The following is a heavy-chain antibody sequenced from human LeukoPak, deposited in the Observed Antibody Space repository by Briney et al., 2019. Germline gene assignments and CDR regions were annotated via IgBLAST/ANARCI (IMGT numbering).Heavy chain of an antibody. V-gene: IGHV3-48*03. CDR3: ARVAYNSFDV. CDR2: ISRTGTTI. CDR1: RFSFSNYE. Sequence: PGGSLRLSCVVSRFSFSNYEMNWVRQAPGKGLEWVSHISRTGTTITYADSLRGRLTVSRDNAKNSLSLEMNSLRVEDTAVYYCARVAYNSFDVWGRGTMVTVSS. D-gene: IGHD5-24*01. J-gene: IGHJ3*01.